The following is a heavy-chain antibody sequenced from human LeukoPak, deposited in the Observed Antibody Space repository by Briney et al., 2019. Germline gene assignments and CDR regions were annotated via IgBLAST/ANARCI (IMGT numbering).Heavy chain of an antibody. CDR3: ARVGNYYGSGSYYYYGMDV. Sequence: ASVKVSCKASGGTFSSYAISWVRQAPGQGLEWMGWISAYNGNTNYAQKLQGRVTMTTDTSTSTAYMELRSLRSDDTAVYYCARVGNYYGSGSYYYYGMDVWGQGTTVTVSS. J-gene: IGHJ6*02. CDR1: GGTFSSYA. CDR2: ISAYNGNT. D-gene: IGHD3-10*01. V-gene: IGHV1-18*01.